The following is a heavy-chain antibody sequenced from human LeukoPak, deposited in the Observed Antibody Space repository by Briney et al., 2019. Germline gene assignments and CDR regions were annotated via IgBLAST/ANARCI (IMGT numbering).Heavy chain of an antibody. V-gene: IGHV3-23*01. J-gene: IGHJ3*02. CDR3: AKDRPRKQWLVLPKRTVAFDI. CDR1: GFTFSSYA. D-gene: IGHD6-19*01. CDR2: ISGSGGST. Sequence: GGSLRLSCAASGFTFSSYAMSWVRQAPGKGLEWVSAISGSGGSTYYADSVKGRFTISRDNSKNTLYLQMNSLRAEDTAVYYCAKDRPRKQWLVLPKRTVAFDIWGQGTMVTVSS.